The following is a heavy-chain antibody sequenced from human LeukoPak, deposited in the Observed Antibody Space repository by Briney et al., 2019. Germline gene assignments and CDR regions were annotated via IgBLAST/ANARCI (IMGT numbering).Heavy chain of an antibody. CDR3: ARDGGSSTTCYYYMDV. D-gene: IGHD5-18*01. J-gene: IGHJ6*03. CDR2: IYYSGST. CDR1: GGSISSFY. V-gene: IGHV4-59*01. Sequence: SETLSLTCTVSGGSISSFYWSWIRQPPGKGLEWIGYIYYSGSTNYNPSLKSRVTISVDTSKSQFSLKLSSVTAADTAVYYCARDGGSSTTCYYYMDVWGKGTTVTVSS.